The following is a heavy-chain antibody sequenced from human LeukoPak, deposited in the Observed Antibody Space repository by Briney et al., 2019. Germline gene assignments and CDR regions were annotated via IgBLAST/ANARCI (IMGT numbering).Heavy chain of an antibody. CDR2: IIPIFGTA. J-gene: IGHJ4*02. CDR3: AHEGYYYDSSGYYFDY. D-gene: IGHD3-22*01. V-gene: IGHV1-69*13. Sequence: ASVKVSCKASGGTFSSYAISWVRQAPGQGLEWMGGIIPIFGTANYAQKFQGRVTITADESTSTAYMELSSLRSEDTAVCYCAHEGYYYDSSGYYFDYWGQGTLVTVSS. CDR1: GGTFSSYA.